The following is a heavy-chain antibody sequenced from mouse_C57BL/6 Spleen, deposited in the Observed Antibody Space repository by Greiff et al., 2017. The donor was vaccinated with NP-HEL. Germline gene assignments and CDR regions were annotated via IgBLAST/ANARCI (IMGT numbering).Heavy chain of an antibody. J-gene: IGHJ2*01. Sequence: QVHVKQSGAELVRPGASVTLSCKASGYTFTDYEMHWVKQTPVHGLEWIGAIDPETGGTDYNQKFKGKAILTADKSSSTAYMELRSLTSEDSAVYYCTRKDVAFDYWGQGTTLTVSS. CDR2: IDPETGGT. CDR1: GYTFTDYE. CDR3: TRKDVAFDY. V-gene: IGHV1-15*01.